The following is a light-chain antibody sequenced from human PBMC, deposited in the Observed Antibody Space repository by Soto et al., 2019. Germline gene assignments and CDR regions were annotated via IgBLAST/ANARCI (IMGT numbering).Light chain of an antibody. J-gene: IGLJ1*01. CDR3: QSADSSGTYPYV. CDR1: ALPKQY. V-gene: IGLV3-25*02. Sequence: SYELTQPPSVSVSPGQTARITCSGDALPKQYAYWYQQKPGQAPVLVIYKDSERPSGIPERFSGSSSGTTVTLTISGVQAEDEADYYCQSADSSGTYPYVFGNGTKVTVL. CDR2: KDS.